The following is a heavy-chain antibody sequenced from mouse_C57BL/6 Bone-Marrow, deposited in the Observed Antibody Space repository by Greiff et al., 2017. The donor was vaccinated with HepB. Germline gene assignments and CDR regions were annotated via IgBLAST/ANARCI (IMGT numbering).Heavy chain of an antibody. CDR2: INPYNGDT. Sequence: VQLQQSGPELVKPGDSVKISCKASGYSFTGYFMNWVMQSHGKSLEWIGRINPYNGDTFYNQKFKGKATLTVDKSSSTAHMELRSLTSEDSAVYYCARSNGNYGYWYFDVWGTGTTVTVSS. J-gene: IGHJ1*03. D-gene: IGHD2-1*01. V-gene: IGHV1-20*01. CDR1: GYSFTGYF. CDR3: ARSNGNYGYWYFDV.